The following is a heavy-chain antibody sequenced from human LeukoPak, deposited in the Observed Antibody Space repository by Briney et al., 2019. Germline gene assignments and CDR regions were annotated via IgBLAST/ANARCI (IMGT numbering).Heavy chain of an antibody. CDR2: ISPYNGNA. J-gene: IGHJ5*02. CDR3: AREGSQALDL. Sequence: ASVKVSCKASGYSFTIYGIGWGRQAPGQGLEGMGYISPYNGNAEYAQNFQGRVRMTTDTSTTTAYMYLPRLAPAPTPVYYCAREGSQALDLWGQGTLVTVPS. V-gene: IGHV1-18*01. D-gene: IGHD3-10*01. CDR1: GYSFTIYG.